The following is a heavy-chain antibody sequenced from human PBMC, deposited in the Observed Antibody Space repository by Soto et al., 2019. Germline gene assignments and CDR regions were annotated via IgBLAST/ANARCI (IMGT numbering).Heavy chain of an antibody. V-gene: IGHV1-2*04. Sequence: GASVKVSCKASGYTFTGYYIHWVRQAPGQGLEWMGWINPNSGGTNYAQKFQGWVTMTRDTSISTAYMELSRMRSDDTAVYYCARVLTVTRYCSGGSRYKDAFDFWGQGTMVSV. CDR2: INPNSGGT. CDR1: GYTFTGYY. CDR3: ARVLTVTRYCSGGSRYKDAFDF. J-gene: IGHJ3*01. D-gene: IGHD2-15*01.